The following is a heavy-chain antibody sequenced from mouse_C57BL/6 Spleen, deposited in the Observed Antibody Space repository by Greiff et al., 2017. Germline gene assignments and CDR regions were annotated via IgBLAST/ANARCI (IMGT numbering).Heavy chain of an antibody. CDR3: ARPGRGYYAMDY. V-gene: IGHV5-16*01. J-gene: IGHJ4*01. Sequence: EVMLVESEGGLVQPGSSMKLSCTASGFTFSDYYMAWVRQVPEKGLEWVANINYDGSSTYYLDSLKSRFIISRDNAKNILYLQMSSLKSEDTATYYCARPGRGYYAMDYWGQGTSVTVSS. CDR1: GFTFSDYY. CDR2: INYDGSST. D-gene: IGHD3-3*01.